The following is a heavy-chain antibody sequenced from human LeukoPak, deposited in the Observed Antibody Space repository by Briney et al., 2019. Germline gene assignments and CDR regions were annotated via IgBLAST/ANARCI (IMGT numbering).Heavy chain of an antibody. V-gene: IGHV3-23*01. CDR3: AKGGSSSWYIPYYYYYSDIGG. Sequence: PGGSLRLSCAASGFTFSSYAMSWVRQAPGKGLEWVSAISGSGGSTYYADSVKGRFTISRDNSKNTLYLQMNSLRAEDTAVYYCAKGGSSSWYIPYYYYYSDIGGRGTGATVT. D-gene: IGHD6-13*01. CDR1: GFTFSSYA. CDR2: ISGSGGST. J-gene: IGHJ6*03.